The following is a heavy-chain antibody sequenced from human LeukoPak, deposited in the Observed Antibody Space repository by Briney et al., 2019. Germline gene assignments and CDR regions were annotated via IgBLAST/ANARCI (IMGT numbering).Heavy chain of an antibody. J-gene: IGHJ4*02. D-gene: IGHD5-12*01. CDR2: IWYDGSNK. CDR1: GFTFSSYG. Sequence: GGSLRLSCAASGFTFSSYGMHWVRQAPGKGLEWVAVIWYDGSNKYYADSVKGRFTISRDNSKNTLYLQMNSLRAEDTALYYCAKGDNGYGEMPDHWGQGTLVTVSS. CDR3: AKGDNGYGEMPDH. V-gene: IGHV3-33*06.